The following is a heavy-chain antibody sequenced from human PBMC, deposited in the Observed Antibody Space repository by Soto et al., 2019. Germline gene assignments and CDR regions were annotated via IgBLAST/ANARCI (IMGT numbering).Heavy chain of an antibody. CDR3: ARYYDSSGPDL. CDR2: IPSTSIPI. CDR1: GFTFSTYN. Sequence: GGSLRLSCAASGFTFSTYNMGWVRQAPGKGLEWLSYIPSTSIPIYYANSVKGRFTISRDNAKNSLYLQMNSLRAEDTAVYYCARYYDSSGPDLWGRGTLVTVSS. J-gene: IGHJ2*01. D-gene: IGHD3-22*01. V-gene: IGHV3-48*01.